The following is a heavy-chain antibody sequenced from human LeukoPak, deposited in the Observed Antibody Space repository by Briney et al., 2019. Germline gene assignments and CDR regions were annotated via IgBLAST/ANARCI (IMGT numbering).Heavy chain of an antibody. D-gene: IGHD5-18*01. Sequence: GGSLRLSCAASGFTFSNAWMSWVRQAPGKGLEWVGRIKSKTDGGTTDYAAPVKGRFTISRDDSKNALYLQMNSLKTEDTAVYYCTTGVEGYSYGYSDYWGQGTLVTVSS. CDR3: TTGVEGYSYGYSDY. CDR1: GFTFSNAW. CDR2: IKSKTDGGTT. J-gene: IGHJ4*02. V-gene: IGHV3-15*01.